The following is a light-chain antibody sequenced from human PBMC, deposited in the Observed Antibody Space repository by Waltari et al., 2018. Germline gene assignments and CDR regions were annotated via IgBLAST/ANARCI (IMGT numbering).Light chain of an antibody. Sequence: QSELTQPPSASGTPEQRLTIPSSGSYSNPGSNYLYWYQPPPGTAPKLLIYRNNPRPSGVPDRFSGSKYGTTASLAISGLRSEDEAIYYCASWDDSHYVFGTGTKVTVL. CDR1: YSNPGSNY. J-gene: IGLJ1*01. CDR3: ASWDDSHYV. V-gene: IGLV1-47*01. CDR2: RNN.